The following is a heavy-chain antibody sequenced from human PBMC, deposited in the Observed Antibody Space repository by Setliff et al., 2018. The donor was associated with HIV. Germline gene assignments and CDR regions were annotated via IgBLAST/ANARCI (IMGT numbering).Heavy chain of an antibody. CDR2: IIPNRGGT. J-gene: IGHJ3*02. V-gene: IGHV1-2*06. Sequence: GASVKVSCKASGYTFTAYFMHWVRQAPGQGLEWMGRIIPNRGGTNYAQKFQGRVTMTRDTSISTGYMELSRLRSDDTAVYYCATKVYCTNGVCLDAFDIWGQGTMVTVSS. D-gene: IGHD2-8*01. CDR1: GYTFTAYF. CDR3: ATKVYCTNGVCLDAFDI.